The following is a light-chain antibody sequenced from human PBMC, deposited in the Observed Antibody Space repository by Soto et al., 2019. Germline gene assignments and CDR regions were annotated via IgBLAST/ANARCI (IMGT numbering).Light chain of an antibody. CDR2: GAS. Sequence: EIVLTQSPGTLSLSPGERATLSCRASQSVSSSYLAWYQQKPGQAPRLLIYGASCRDTGIPDRFSGSGSGTDFTLTISRLEPEDFAVYYCQQYGSSPPITFGQGTRLEIK. J-gene: IGKJ5*01. CDR3: QQYGSSPPIT. V-gene: IGKV3-20*01. CDR1: QSVSSSY.